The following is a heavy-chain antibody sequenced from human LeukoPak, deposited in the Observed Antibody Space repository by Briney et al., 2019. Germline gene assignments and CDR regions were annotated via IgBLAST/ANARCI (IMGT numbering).Heavy chain of an antibody. D-gene: IGHD2-2*02. J-gene: IGHJ4*02. V-gene: IGHV3-21*01. CDR2: ISSSSSYI. Sequence: GRSLRLSCAASGFTFSSYSMNWVRQAPGKGLEWVSSISSSSSYIYYADSVKGRFTISRDNAKNSLYLQMNSLRAEDTAVYYCARDHRRNTPGYWGQGTLVTVSS. CDR1: GFTFSSYS. CDR3: ARDHRRNTPGY.